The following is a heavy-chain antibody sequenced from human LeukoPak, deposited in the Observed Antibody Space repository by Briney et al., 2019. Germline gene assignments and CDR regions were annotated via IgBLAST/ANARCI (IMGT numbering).Heavy chain of an antibody. CDR3: ARAVAYGIDTGYFDY. CDR2: IYHSGSS. Sequence: PSETLSLTCTVSGYSISGGFYWDWIRQPPGKGLEWIGSIYHSGSSYYNPSLKSRVTISVDTSKNHFSLKLSSVTAADTAVYYCARAVAYGIDTGYFDYWGQGTLVTVSS. D-gene: IGHD2-8*02. CDR1: GYSISGGFY. V-gene: IGHV4-38-2*02. J-gene: IGHJ4*02.